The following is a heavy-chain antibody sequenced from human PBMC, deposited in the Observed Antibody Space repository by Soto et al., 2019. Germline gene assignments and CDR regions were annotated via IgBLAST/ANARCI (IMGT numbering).Heavy chain of an antibody. CDR1: GYTFTGHY. Sequence: ASVKVSCKASGYTFTGHYIHWVRQAPEQGPEWMGEIGPESGATRYAQRFQGRVTMTRDMSIITVYMELNNLSPDDTAVYYCGRGRSGQIVVFYWGQGTPVTVSS. CDR3: GRGRSGQIVVFY. D-gene: IGHD1-26*01. J-gene: IGHJ4*02. V-gene: IGHV1-2*02. CDR2: IGPESGAT.